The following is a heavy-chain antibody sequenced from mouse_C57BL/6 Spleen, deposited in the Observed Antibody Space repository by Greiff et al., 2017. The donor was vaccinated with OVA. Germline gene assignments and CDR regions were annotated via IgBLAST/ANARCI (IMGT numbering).Heavy chain of an antibody. V-gene: IGHV1-81*01. CDR3: ARGLDGYYDYYAMDY. D-gene: IGHD2-3*01. CDR2: IYPRSGNT. CDR1: GYTFTSYG. Sequence: VKLQQSGAELARPGASVKLSCKASGYTFTSYGISWVKQRTGQGLEWIGEIYPRSGNTYYNEKFKGKATLTADKSSSTAYMELRSLTSEDSAVYFCARGLDGYYDYYAMDYWGQGTSVTVSS. J-gene: IGHJ4*01.